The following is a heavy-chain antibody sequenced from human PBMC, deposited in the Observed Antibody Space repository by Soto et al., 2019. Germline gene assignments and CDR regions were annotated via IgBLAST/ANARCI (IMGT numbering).Heavy chain of an antibody. D-gene: IGHD3-10*01. Sequence: SETLSLTCAVYGGSFSCYYWIWIRQPPGKGREWIGEINHSGSTNYNPSLKSRVTISVDTSKNQFSLRLSSVTAADTAVYYCARGRNHYGSGSYYFSRLGWFDPWGQGTLVTVSS. CDR1: GGSFSCYY. J-gene: IGHJ5*02. CDR2: INHSGST. CDR3: ARGRNHYGSGSYYFSRLGWFDP. V-gene: IGHV4-34*01.